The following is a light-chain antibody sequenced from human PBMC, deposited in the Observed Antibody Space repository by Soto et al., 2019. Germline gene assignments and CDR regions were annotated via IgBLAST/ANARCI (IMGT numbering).Light chain of an antibody. CDR3: QQYNGSQYT. J-gene: IGKJ2*01. V-gene: IGKV1-5*01. Sequence: DIQMTQSPSTLSASVGDRVTITCRASQGISSCLAWYQQKPGKAPKVLICDASNLESGVPPRFSGSGSGTEFTLTISTLQPDDFAIYYCQQYNGSQYTFGEGTKLEIK. CDR2: DAS. CDR1: QGISSC.